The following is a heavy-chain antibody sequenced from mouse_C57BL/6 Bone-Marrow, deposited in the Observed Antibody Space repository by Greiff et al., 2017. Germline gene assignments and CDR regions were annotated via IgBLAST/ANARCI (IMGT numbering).Heavy chain of an antibody. CDR2: IDPENGDT. V-gene: IGHV14-4*01. Sequence: VQLQQSGAELVRPGASVKLSCTASGFNIKDDYMHWVKQRPEQGLEWIGWIDPENGDTEYASKFQGKATITADTSSNTAYLQLSSRTSEDTAVYYCTTNYYGSSYLYYAMDYWGQGTAVTVSS. CDR1: GFNIKDDY. CDR3: TTNYYGSSYLYYAMDY. J-gene: IGHJ4*01. D-gene: IGHD1-1*01.